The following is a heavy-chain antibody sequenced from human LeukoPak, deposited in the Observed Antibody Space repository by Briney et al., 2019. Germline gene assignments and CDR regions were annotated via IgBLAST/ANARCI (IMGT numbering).Heavy chain of an antibody. Sequence: PGGSLRLSCAPSGLTFSSYCMHCVRQAPGNGLEWAADITYGVSNKYYAHSVKGRLTISRDNTKNTLCLQMNSQTTEDTAVYYCAKSDGNYYYYYCGMDVWGQGTTVTVSS. D-gene: IGHD4-23*01. J-gene: IGHJ6*02. V-gene: IGHV3-30*18. CDR3: AKSDGNYYYYYCGMDV. CDR2: ITYGVSNK. CDR1: GLTFSSYC.